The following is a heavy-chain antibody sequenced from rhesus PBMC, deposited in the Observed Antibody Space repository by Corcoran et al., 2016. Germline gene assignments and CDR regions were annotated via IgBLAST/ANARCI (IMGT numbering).Heavy chain of an antibody. CDR1: GDSISGYY. Sequence: QVQLQESGPGLVKPSEPLSLTCAVSGDSISGYYLSGIRQCPGKGLEWIGRIYCIGGSTDYNPSLKSRVTISTDTSKNQFSLKLISVTAADTAVYYCARRVTGTTLYYFDYWGQGVLVTVSS. J-gene: IGHJ4*01. CDR3: ARRVTGTTLYYFDY. V-gene: IGHV4-160*01. D-gene: IGHD1-7*02. CDR2: IYCIGGST.